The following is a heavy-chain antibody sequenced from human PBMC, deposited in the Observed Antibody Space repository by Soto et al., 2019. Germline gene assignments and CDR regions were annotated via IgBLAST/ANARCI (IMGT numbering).Heavy chain of an antibody. CDR1: GFTFSSYS. CDR3: AGQSYESRGYYYAY. CDR2: ISSSSSTI. J-gene: IGHJ4*02. Sequence: GGSLRLSCAASGFTFSSYSMNWVRQAPGKGLEWVSYISSSSSTIYYADSVKGRFTISRDNAKNSLYLQMNSLRDEDTAVYYCAGQSYESRGYYYAYWGQGTLVTVSS. D-gene: IGHD3-22*01. V-gene: IGHV3-48*02.